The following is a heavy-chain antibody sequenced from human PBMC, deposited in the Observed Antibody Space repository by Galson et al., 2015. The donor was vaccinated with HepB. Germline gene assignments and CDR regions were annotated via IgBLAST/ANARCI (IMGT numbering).Heavy chain of an antibody. D-gene: IGHD4-17*01. Sequence: SLRLSCAASGFSFNYFPMHWVRQAPGKGLECVAVISYTGSYTGYADFGRGRFTISRDNSKNALYVQLNSLRVEDTALYYCVRPRGAGAGDYQNWYFDLWGRGTLVTVSS. CDR3: VRPRGAGAGDYQNWYFDL. V-gene: IGHV3-30-3*01. CDR2: ISYTGSYT. J-gene: IGHJ2*01. CDR1: GFSFNYFP.